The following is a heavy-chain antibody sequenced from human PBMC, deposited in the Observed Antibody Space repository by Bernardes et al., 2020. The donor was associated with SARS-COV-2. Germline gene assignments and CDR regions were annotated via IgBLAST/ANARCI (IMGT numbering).Heavy chain of an antibody. V-gene: IGHV3-30*18. CDR1: GFTFSSYG. Sequence: SLRLSCAASGFTFSSYGMHWVRQAPGKGLEWVAVISYDGSNKYYADSVKGRFTISRDNSKNTLYLQMNSLRAEDTAVYYCAKGGPGVTTLDSAFDIWGQGTMVTVSS. D-gene: IGHD4-4*01. J-gene: IGHJ3*02. CDR2: ISYDGSNK. CDR3: AKGGPGVTTLDSAFDI.